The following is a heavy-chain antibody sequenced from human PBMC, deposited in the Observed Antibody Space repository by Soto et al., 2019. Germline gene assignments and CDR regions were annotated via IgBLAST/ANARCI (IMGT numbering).Heavy chain of an antibody. CDR2: IYPGDSDT. J-gene: IGHJ3*02. Sequence: GESLKISCKGSGYSFTSYWIGWVRQMPGKGLEWMGIIYPGDSDTRYSPSFQGQVTISADKSISTAYLQWSSLKASDTAMYYCARRMPLWFGEYTNYDAFDIWGQGTMVTVSS. CDR3: ARRMPLWFGEYTNYDAFDI. V-gene: IGHV5-51*01. D-gene: IGHD3-10*01. CDR1: GYSFTSYW.